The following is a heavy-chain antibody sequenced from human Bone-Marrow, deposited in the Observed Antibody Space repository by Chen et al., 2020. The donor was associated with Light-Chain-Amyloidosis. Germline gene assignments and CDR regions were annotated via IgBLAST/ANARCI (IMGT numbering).Heavy chain of an antibody. D-gene: IGHD5-12*01. Sequence: VQLLESGGGLVQPGRSLRLPCAASGSTFRTSWMHWVRQAPGKGLVWVSRINPDGTRVDYADSVRGRFTISRDDAKSTVYLQMNSLRAEDTAVYYCSREFTGYDDYWGQGTLVTVSS. CDR1: GSTFRTSW. J-gene: IGHJ4*02. CDR3: SREFTGYDDY. V-gene: IGHV3-74*01. CDR2: INPDGTRV.